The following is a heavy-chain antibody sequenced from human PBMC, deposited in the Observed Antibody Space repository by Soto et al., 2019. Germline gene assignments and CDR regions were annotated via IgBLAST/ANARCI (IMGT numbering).Heavy chain of an antibody. V-gene: IGHV1-69*12. Sequence: QVQLVQSGAEVKKPGSSVKVSCKASGGTFSSYAISWVRQAPGQGLEWMGGIIPIFGTADYAQKFQGRVTVTADESTSAADMELSILRSDATAVYYCARPSAALYYYYGRDVWGQGTTVTVSS. J-gene: IGHJ6*02. D-gene: IGHD2-2*01. CDR1: GGTFSSYA. CDR2: IIPIFGTA. CDR3: ARPSAALYYYYGRDV.